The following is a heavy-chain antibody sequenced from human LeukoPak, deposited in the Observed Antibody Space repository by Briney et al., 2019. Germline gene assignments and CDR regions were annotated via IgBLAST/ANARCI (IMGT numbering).Heavy chain of an antibody. Sequence: GGSLRLSCAASGFTFSSYGMHWVRQSPGKGLEGVAFIRYDGSNKYYADSVKGRFTISRDNSKNTLYLKMNSLRAEDTAVYYCAKVHQDYDFWNYFDYWGQGTLVTVSS. CDR2: IRYDGSNK. V-gene: IGHV3-30*02. D-gene: IGHD3-3*01. CDR3: AKVHQDYDFWNYFDY. J-gene: IGHJ4*02. CDR1: GFTFSSYG.